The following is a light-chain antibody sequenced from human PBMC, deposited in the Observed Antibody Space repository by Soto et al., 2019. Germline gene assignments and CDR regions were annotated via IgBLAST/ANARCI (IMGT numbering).Light chain of an antibody. V-gene: IGKV1-5*03. CDR2: KAS. Sequence: DIQMTQSPSTLSASVGDRVTITCRASQSISSWLAWYQQKPGKAPNLLIYKASTLESGVPSRFSGSGSGTEFTLTISSLQPDDFATYYYQQYNSYWTFGQGTKVEIK. CDR1: QSISSW. J-gene: IGKJ1*01. CDR3: QQYNSYWT.